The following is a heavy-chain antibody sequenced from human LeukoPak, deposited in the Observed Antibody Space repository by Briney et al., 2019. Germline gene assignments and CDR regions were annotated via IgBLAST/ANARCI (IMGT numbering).Heavy chain of an antibody. CDR1: GYFISNGYY. D-gene: IGHD6-13*01. CDR2: IYHSGST. CDR3: ARHDYSSSWSPPEYFDL. Sequence: SETLSLTCIVSGYFISNGYYWGWIRQPPGKGLEWIGSIYHSGSTYYNSSLKSRVTLSVDTSKNQFSLKVNSVNAADTAMYYCARHDYSSSWSPPEYFDLWGRGTLATVSS. J-gene: IGHJ2*01. V-gene: IGHV4-38-2*02.